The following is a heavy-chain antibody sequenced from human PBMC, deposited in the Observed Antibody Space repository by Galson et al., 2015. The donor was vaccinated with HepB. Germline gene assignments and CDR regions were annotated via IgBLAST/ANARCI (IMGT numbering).Heavy chain of an antibody. CDR2: IYPADSDT. D-gene: IGHD3-22*01. J-gene: IGHJ6*02. CDR1: GYSFTDYW. CDR3: ARQKSFDSSGCCGMDV. Sequence: QSGAEVKKPGESLKISCKGSGYSFTDYWIGWVRQMPGKGLEWMGLIYPADSDTRYSPSFQGQVTISADKSITTAYLRWSSLKASDTAMYYCARQKSFDSSGCCGMDVWGQGTTVTVSS. V-gene: IGHV5-51*01.